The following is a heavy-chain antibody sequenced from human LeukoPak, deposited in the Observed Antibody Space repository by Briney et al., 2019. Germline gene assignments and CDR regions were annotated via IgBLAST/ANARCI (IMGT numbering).Heavy chain of an antibody. CDR3: AKQGIQLWLPYY. CDR1: GFTFSTSA. Sequence: GGSLRLSCAASGFTFSTSAISWVRHAPGKGLEGVSSISGSGGSTYYADSVKGRFTISRDNSRNTLYLQVNSLRAEDTAVYYCAKQGIQLWLPYYWGQGALVTVSS. CDR2: ISGSGGST. D-gene: IGHD5-18*01. V-gene: IGHV3-23*01. J-gene: IGHJ4*02.